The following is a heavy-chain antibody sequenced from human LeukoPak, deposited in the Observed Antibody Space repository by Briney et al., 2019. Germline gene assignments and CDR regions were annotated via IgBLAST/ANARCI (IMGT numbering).Heavy chain of an antibody. CDR3: VRDRNPSDIVVVPAAIDAGWFDP. Sequence: SVKVSCKASGGTFSSYAISWVRQAPGQGLEWMGGIIPIFGTANYAQKFQGRVTITADESTSTAYMELSSLRSEDTAVYYCVRDRNPSDIVVVPAAIDAGWFDPWGQGTLVTVSS. CDR1: GGTFSSYA. J-gene: IGHJ5*02. D-gene: IGHD2-2*02. CDR2: IIPIFGTA. V-gene: IGHV1-69*13.